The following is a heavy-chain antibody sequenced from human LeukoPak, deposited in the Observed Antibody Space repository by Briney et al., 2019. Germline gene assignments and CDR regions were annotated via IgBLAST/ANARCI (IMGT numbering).Heavy chain of an antibody. V-gene: IGHV3-7*01. CDR2: IKRDGSYK. CDR1: GFTFGNYW. CDR3: ARDPGSSSFDY. D-gene: IGHD6-13*01. J-gene: IGHJ4*01. Sequence: GGSLRLSCVASGFTFGNYWMSWVRQAPGKGLEFVANIKRDGSYKNYVDSVKGRFTISRDNAENSVHLQMHSLRAEDTAIYYCARDPGSSSFDYWGQGALVIVFS.